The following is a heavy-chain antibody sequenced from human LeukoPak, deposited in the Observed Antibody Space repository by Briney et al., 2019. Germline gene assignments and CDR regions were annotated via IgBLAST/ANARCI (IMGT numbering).Heavy chain of an antibody. Sequence: PGGSLRLSCGASGFRLGSYSMDWVRQAPGKGLEWVSHINSGSYTIYYADSVKGRFTISRDNAGNPLYLQMNSLRDEDTAVYYCARVLLERPGIDSFDMWGQGTMVTVSS. V-gene: IGHV3-48*02. CDR2: INSGSYTI. D-gene: IGHD1-1*01. CDR3: ARVLLERPGIDSFDM. CDR1: GFRLGSYS. J-gene: IGHJ3*02.